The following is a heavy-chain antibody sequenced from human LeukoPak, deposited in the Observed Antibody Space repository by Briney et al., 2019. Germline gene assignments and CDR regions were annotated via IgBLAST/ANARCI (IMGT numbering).Heavy chain of an antibody. V-gene: IGHV4-34*01. CDR2: INHSGST. CDR3: PRSREGSRISQYSSSWYAYFQH. J-gene: IGHJ1*01. CDR1: GGSFSGYY. D-gene: IGHD6-13*01. Sequence: SETLSLTCAVYGGSFSGYYWSWLRQPPGKGLEWIGEINHSGSTNYNPSLKSRVTISVDTSKNQFSLKLSSVTAADTAVYYCPRSREGSRISQYSSSWYAYFQHWGQGTLVTVSS.